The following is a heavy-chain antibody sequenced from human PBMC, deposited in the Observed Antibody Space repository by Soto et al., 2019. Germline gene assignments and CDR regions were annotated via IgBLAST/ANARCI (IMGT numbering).Heavy chain of an antibody. CDR1: GGSISSSSYY. CDR2: IYYSGST. J-gene: IGHJ6*02. Sequence: SETLSLTCTVSGGSISSSSYYWGWIRQPPGKGLEWIGSIYYSGSTYYNPSLKSRVTISVDTSKNQFSLKLSSVTAADTAVYYCGRHFTENIAYYYSGMDVWGQGTTVTVSS. CDR3: GRHFTENIAYYYSGMDV. D-gene: IGHD3-16*02. V-gene: IGHV4-39*01.